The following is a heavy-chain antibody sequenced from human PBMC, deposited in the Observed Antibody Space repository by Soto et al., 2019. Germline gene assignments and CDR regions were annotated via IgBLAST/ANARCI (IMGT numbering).Heavy chain of an antibody. Sequence: ASVKVSCEVSGYTLTELSMHCVRQAPGKGLEWMGGFDPEDGETIYAQKFQGRVTMTEDTSTDTAYMELSSLRSEDTAVYYCATFRGPYDAFDIWGQGTMVTVSS. CDR3: ATFRGPYDAFDI. CDR2: FDPEDGET. V-gene: IGHV1-24*01. CDR1: GYTLTELS. D-gene: IGHD3-16*01. J-gene: IGHJ3*02.